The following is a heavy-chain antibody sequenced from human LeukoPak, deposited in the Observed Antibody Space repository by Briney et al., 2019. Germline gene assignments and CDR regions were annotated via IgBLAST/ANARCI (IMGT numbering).Heavy chain of an antibody. CDR3: ARAGDTAMVKTWFDP. CDR2: INWNGGST. Sequence: GGSLRLSCAASGFTFDDYGMSWVRQAPGKGLEWVSGINWNGGSTGYADSVKGRFTISRDNAKNSLYLQMNSLRAEDTAFYYCARAGDTAMVKTWFDPWGQGTLVTVSP. CDR1: GFTFDDYG. J-gene: IGHJ5*02. V-gene: IGHV3-20*04. D-gene: IGHD5-18*01.